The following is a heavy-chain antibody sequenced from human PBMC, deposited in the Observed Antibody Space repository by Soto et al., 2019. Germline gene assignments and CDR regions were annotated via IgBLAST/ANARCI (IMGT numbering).Heavy chain of an antibody. V-gene: IGHV3-48*01. CDR1: GFTFSSYT. J-gene: IGHJ6*02. Sequence: EVQLVESGGGLVQPGGSLRLSCAASGFTFSSYTMIWVRQAPGKGLEWVSYISSSSGTIYYADSVKGRFTISRDNAKNSLYLQMNILRCEDSAVYYCARGGAYGMDVWGQGTTVTVSS. CDR3: ARGGAYGMDV. D-gene: IGHD1-26*01. CDR2: ISSSSGTI.